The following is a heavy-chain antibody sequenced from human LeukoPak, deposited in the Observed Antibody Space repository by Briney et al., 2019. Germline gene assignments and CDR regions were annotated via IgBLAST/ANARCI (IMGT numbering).Heavy chain of an antibody. CDR3: ARDFSWGVDS. CDR2: INANSGDT. CDR1: AYSFTGYF. Sequence: GASVTVSCTTSAYSFTGYFFHWIRQAPGQGVEWMGWINANSGDTNYAQQFQGRLTITRDSSISTVYMELSMLRTDDTAVYYCARDFSWGVDSWGQGTLVTVSS. V-gene: IGHV1-2*02. J-gene: IGHJ4*02. D-gene: IGHD3-10*01.